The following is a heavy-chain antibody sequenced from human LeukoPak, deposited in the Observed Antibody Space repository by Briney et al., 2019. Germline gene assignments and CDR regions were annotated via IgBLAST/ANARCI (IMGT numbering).Heavy chain of an antibody. CDR2: IIPIFGTP. CDR1: GYTFTNYY. CDR3: ARAPGVTRHLDY. D-gene: IGHD4-17*01. Sequence: SVKVSCKASGYTFTNYYITWVRQAPGQGLEWMGGIIPIFGTPNYAQKFQGRVTMTRDTSTSTVYMELSSLRSEDTAVYYCARAPGVTRHLDYWGQGTLVTVSS. V-gene: IGHV1-69*05. J-gene: IGHJ4*02.